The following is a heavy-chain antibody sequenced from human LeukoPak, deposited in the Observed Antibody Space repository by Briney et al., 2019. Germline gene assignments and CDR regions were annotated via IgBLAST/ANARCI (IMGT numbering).Heavy chain of an antibody. V-gene: IGHV1-69*06. CDR2: IIPIFGTA. J-gene: IGHJ6*04. CDR1: GGTFSSYA. D-gene: IGHD2-21*01. Sequence: SVKVSCQASGGTFSSYAISWVRQAPGQGLEWMGGIIPIFGTANYAQKFQGRVTITADKSTSTAYMELSSLRSEDTAVYYCARREAIRGDYYYYGMDVWGKGTTVTVSS. CDR3: ARREAIRGDYYYYGMDV.